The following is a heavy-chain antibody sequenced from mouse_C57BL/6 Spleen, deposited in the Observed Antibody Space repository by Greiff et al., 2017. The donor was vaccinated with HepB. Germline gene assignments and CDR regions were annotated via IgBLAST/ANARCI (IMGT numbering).Heavy chain of an antibody. CDR1: GYTFTSYW. Sequence: VQLQQPGAELVMPGASVKLSCKASGYTFTSYWMHWVKQRPGQGLEWIGEIDPSDSYTNYNQKFKGKSTLTVDKSSSTAYMQLSSLTSEDSAVYYCAREASGRYAVDYWGQGTSVTVSS. CDR2: IDPSDSYT. D-gene: IGHD6-1*01. V-gene: IGHV1-69*01. CDR3: AREASGRYAVDY. J-gene: IGHJ4*01.